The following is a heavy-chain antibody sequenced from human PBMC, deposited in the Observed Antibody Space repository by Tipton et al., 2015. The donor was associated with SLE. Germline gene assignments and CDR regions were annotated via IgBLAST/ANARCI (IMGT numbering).Heavy chain of an antibody. CDR2: IYYSGST. D-gene: IGHD6-6*01. CDR1: GGSISGYY. Sequence: LRLSCTVSGGSISGYYWSWIRQPPGKGLEWIGYIYYSGSTNYNPSLKSRVTISIDTSKNQFSLNLTSVTAADTAVYYCALGGSSIDYWGQGTLVTVSS. CDR3: ALGGSSIDY. J-gene: IGHJ4*02. V-gene: IGHV4-59*01.